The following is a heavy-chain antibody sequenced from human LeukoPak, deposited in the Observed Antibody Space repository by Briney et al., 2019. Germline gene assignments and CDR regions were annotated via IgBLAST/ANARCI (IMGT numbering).Heavy chain of an antibody. Sequence: SETLSLTCDVFGGSISSSYWWSWVRQSPEKGLEWIGENYQNGNTNYNPSLKRRVTVSIAKSKNQFSLNLSSVTAADTAVYFCARRDLWFGFFDYWGQGTLVTVSS. D-gene: IGHD3-10*01. V-gene: IGHV4-4*02. CDR2: NYQNGNT. CDR1: GGSISSSYW. CDR3: ARRDLWFGFFDY. J-gene: IGHJ4*02.